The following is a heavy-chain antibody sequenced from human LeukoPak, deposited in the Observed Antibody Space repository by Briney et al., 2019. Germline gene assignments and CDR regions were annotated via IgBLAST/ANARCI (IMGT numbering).Heavy chain of an antibody. Sequence: SETLSLTCNVSGYSISSGYYWGWIRQPPGQGLEWIGSIYHSGYTHYNPSLKGRVTMSVDTSKNDFSLKLSSVAAADTAIYYCVRDMNPTHYFDYWGQGTLVTVSA. V-gene: IGHV4-38-2*02. D-gene: IGHD3-16*01. CDR3: VRDMNPTHYFDY. CDR2: IYHSGYT. CDR1: GYSISSGYY. J-gene: IGHJ4*02.